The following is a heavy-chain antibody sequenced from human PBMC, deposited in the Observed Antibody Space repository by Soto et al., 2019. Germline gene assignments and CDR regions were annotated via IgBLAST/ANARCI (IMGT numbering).Heavy chain of an antibody. CDR2: ISGSGGST. CDR3: AKDQVVRGVIFWFDP. Sequence: EGSLRLSCAASGFTFSSYAMSWVRQAPGKGLEWVSAISGSGGSTYYADSVKGRFTISRDNSKNTLYLQMNSLRAEDTAVYYCAKDQVVRGVIFWFDPWGQGTLVTVSS. CDR1: GFTFSSYA. D-gene: IGHD3-10*01. V-gene: IGHV3-23*01. J-gene: IGHJ5*02.